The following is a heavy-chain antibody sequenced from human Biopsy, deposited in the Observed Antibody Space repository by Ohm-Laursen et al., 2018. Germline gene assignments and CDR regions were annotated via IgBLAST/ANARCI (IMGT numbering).Heavy chain of an antibody. Sequence: ASVKVSCKVSGYTLNELSMHWVRQVPGKGLEWMGGFAPENGKTIYAQKFQGRITMTEDTSTDTAYMELSSLGSEDTAVYYCAADINVWNVNYWGQGTQVTVSS. CDR3: AADINVWNVNY. CDR1: GYTLNELS. V-gene: IGHV1-24*01. CDR2: FAPENGKT. J-gene: IGHJ4*02. D-gene: IGHD1-1*01.